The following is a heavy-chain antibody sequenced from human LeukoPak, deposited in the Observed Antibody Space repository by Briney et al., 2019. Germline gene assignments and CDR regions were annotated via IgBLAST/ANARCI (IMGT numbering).Heavy chain of an antibody. V-gene: IGHV3-7*01. J-gene: IGHJ3*02. CDR2: IKQDGSEK. CDR3: AREGLYGSGSYGAFDI. D-gene: IGHD3-10*01. CDR1: GFTFSSYW. Sequence: GGSLRLSCAASGFTFSSYWMSWVRQAPGKGLEWVANIKQDGSEKYYVDSVKGRFTISRDNAKKSLYLQMNSLTAEDTAVYYCAREGLYGSGSYGAFDIWGQGTMVTVSS.